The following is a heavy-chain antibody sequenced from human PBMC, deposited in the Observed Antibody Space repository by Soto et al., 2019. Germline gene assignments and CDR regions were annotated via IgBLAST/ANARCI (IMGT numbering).Heavy chain of an antibody. D-gene: IGHD3-3*01. CDR2: MSGSGGGK. V-gene: IGHV3-23*01. CDR3: ARSQPAAMNGYYDFWSGYYQARDYYYMDV. CDR1: GLTFSTYA. J-gene: IGHJ6*03. Sequence: GGSLRLSCAASGLTFSTYAMSWVRQAPGKGLEWVSGMSGSGGGKYYVDSVKGRFTISRDNAKNSLYLQMNSLRAGDTAVYYCARSQPAAMNGYYDFWSGYYQARDYYYMDVWGKGTTVTVSS.